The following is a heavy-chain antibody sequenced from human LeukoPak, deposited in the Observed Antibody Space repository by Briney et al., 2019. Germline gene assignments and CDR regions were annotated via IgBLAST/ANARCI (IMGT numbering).Heavy chain of an antibody. CDR2: ISYSGST. J-gene: IGHJ4*02. V-gene: IGHV4-59*08. CDR1: GASISSYY. D-gene: IGHD3-10*01. Sequence: PSETLSLTCTVSGASISSYYWSWIGQPPGKGLEWIGYISYSGSTNYNPSLKSRVTISADTSKNQVSLTLSSVTAADTAVYYCARHPELYFFDYWGQGTLVTASS. CDR3: ARHPELYFFDY.